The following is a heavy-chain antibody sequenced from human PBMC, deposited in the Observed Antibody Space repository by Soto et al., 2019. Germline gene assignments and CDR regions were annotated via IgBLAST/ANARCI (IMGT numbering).Heavy chain of an antibody. Sequence: SVKVSGKASGGTFSSYAISWVRQAPGQGLEWMGGIIPIFGTANYAQKFQGRVTITADESTSTAYMELSSLRSEDTAVYYCARETGTYYGSGSYYNFDYWGQGTLVTVSS. CDR1: GGTFSSYA. J-gene: IGHJ4*02. CDR3: ARETGTYYGSGSYYNFDY. CDR2: IIPIFGTA. V-gene: IGHV1-69*13. D-gene: IGHD3-10*01.